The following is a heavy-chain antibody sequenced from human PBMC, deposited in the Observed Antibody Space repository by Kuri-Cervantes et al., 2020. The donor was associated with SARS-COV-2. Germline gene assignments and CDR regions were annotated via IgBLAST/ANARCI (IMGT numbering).Heavy chain of an antibody. CDR3: AKPLGYSGYDPPDY. CDR1: GFTFSSHA. Sequence: GGSLRLSCAASGFTFSSHAMIWVRQAPGKGLEWVSSISGSGGATYYAASAKGRFTISRDNSKNTLSLQMNSLRAEDTAVYYCAKPLGYSGYDPPDYWGQGTLVTVSS. V-gene: IGHV3-23*01. D-gene: IGHD5-12*01. CDR2: ISGSGGAT. J-gene: IGHJ4*02.